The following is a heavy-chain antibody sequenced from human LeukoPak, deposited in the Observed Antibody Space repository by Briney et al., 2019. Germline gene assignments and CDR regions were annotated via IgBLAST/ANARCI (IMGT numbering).Heavy chain of an antibody. V-gene: IGHV3-33*01. D-gene: IGHD2-8*01. CDR2: IWYDGSNK. Sequence: GRSLRLSCAASGFTFSSYGMHWVRQAPGKGLEWVAVIWYDGSNKYYADSVKGRFTISRDNSKNMLSLQMNSLRAEDTAVYYCAIGVQTYYFDYWGQGTLVTVSS. J-gene: IGHJ4*02. CDR3: AIGVQTYYFDY. CDR1: GFTFSSYG.